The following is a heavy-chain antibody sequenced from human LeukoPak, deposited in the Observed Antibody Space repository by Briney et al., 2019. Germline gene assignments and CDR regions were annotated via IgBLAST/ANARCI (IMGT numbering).Heavy chain of an antibody. V-gene: IGHV3-23*01. CDR1: GFTFSSYA. D-gene: IGHD2-8*01. J-gene: IGHJ3*02. CDR2: ISGSGGST. CDR3: AKYKLYSDAAPDAFDI. Sequence: HSGGSLRLSCAASGFTFSSYAMSWVRQAPGKGLEWVSAISGSGGSTYYADSVKGRFTISRDNSKNTLYLQMNSLRAGDTAVYYCAKYKLYSDAAPDAFDIWGQGTMVTVSS.